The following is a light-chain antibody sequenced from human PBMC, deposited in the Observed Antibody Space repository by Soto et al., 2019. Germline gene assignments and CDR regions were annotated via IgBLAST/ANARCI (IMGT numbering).Light chain of an antibody. J-gene: IGKJ5*01. Sequence: EIVMTQSPATLSVSQGERATVSCRASQSVSSNLAWYQQKPGQAPRLLIYGASSRATGIPDRFSGSGSGTDFTLTISRLEPEDFAVYYCQQRSNWPPTFGQGTRLEI. V-gene: IGKV3D-20*02. CDR2: GAS. CDR3: QQRSNWPPT. CDR1: QSVSSN.